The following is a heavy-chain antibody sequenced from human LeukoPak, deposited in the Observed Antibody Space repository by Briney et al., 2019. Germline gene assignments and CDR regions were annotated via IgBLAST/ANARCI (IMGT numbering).Heavy chain of an antibody. CDR2: IMSSSSYI. Sequence: GSLRLSCAASGFTFSSYSMNWVRQAPGKGLEWVSSIMSSSSYIYYADSVKGRFTISRDNAKNSLYLQMNSLRAEDTAVYYCAREVYDSSDYWTQLNYWGQGTLVTVSS. CDR1: GFTFSSYS. CDR3: AREVYDSSDYWTQLNY. V-gene: IGHV3-21*01. J-gene: IGHJ4*02. D-gene: IGHD3-22*01.